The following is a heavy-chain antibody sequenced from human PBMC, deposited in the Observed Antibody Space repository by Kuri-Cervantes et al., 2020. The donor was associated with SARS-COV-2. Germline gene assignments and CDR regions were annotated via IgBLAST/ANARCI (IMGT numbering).Heavy chain of an antibody. V-gene: IGHV4-61*01. Sequence: ESLKISCTVSGGSISSSSDYWSWIRKPPGKGLEWIGHMYYSGSTNSNPSLKSRVTISIDTSKNQFSLNLRSVTPADTAVYYCARAVERVTGVLDHFDSWGQGTLVTVSS. CDR1: GGSISSSSDY. J-gene: IGHJ4*02. CDR2: MYYSGST. D-gene: IGHD3-9*01. CDR3: ARAVERVTGVLDHFDS.